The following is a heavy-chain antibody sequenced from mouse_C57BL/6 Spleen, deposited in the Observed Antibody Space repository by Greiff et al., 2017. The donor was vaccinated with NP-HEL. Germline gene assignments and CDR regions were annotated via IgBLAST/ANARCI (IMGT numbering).Heavy chain of an antibody. J-gene: IGHJ1*03. D-gene: IGHD4-1*01. CDR2: IYPGDGDT. CDR1: GYAFSSYW. CDR3: ARYWDVRYWYFDV. V-gene: IGHV1-80*01. Sequence: QVQLQQSGAELVKPGASVKISCKASGYAFSSYWMNWVKQRPGKGLEWIGQIYPGDGDTNYNGKFKGKATLTADKSSSTAYMQLSSLTSEDSAVYYCARYWDVRYWYFDVWGTGTTVTVSS.